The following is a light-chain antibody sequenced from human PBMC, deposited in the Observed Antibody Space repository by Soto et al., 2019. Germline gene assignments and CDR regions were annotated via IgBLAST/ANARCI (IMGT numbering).Light chain of an antibody. CDR1: QSVSSSY. CDR2: GAS. V-gene: IGKV3-20*01. Sequence: EIVLTQSPGTLSLSPGERATLSCRASQSVSSSYLAWYQQKPGQAPRLLIYGASSRATGIPDRFSGSGSGTDFTLTIRRLEHEDFAVYYCQQYGRSPWKFGQGTKVAIK. J-gene: IGKJ1*01. CDR3: QQYGRSPWK.